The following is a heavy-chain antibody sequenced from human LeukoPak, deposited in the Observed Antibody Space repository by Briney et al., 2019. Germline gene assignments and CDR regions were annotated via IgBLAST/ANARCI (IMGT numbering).Heavy chain of an antibody. V-gene: IGHV1-18*01. CDR1: GYTFTSYG. D-gene: IGHD3-22*01. Sequence: ASVKVSCKASGYTFTSYGISWVRQAPGQGLEWMGWISAYNGNTNYAQKLQGRVTMTTDTSTSTAYMELRSLRSDDTAVYHCARDLATMTGPAVDIWGQGTMVTVSS. CDR3: ARDLATMTGPAVDI. J-gene: IGHJ3*02. CDR2: ISAYNGNT.